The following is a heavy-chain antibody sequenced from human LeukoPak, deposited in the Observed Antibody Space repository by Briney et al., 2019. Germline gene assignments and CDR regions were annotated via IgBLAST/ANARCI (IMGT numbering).Heavy chain of an antibody. CDR1: GGSISCGSYY. CDR2: TYTSGST. J-gene: IGHJ4*02. D-gene: IGHD5-12*01. Sequence: SQTLSLTCTVSGGSISCGSYYWSWIRQPAGKGLEWIGRTYTSGSTNYNPSLKSRVTISVDTSKNQFSLKLSSVTAADTAVYYCAREPLGGVHSGCTDYWGQGTLVTVSS. CDR3: AREPLGGVHSGCTDY. V-gene: IGHV4-61*02.